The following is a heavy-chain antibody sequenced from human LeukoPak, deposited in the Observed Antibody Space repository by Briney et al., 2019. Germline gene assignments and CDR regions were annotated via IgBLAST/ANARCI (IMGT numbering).Heavy chain of an antibody. Sequence: GGSLRLSXAASGFTFSSYGMHWVRQAPGKGLEWVAFIRYDGSNKYYADSVKGRFTISRDNSKNTLYLQMNSLRAEDTAVYYCAKPNSSGFSDFDYWGQGTLVTVSS. CDR1: GFTFSSYG. D-gene: IGHD3-22*01. V-gene: IGHV3-30*02. CDR3: AKPNSSGFSDFDY. CDR2: IRYDGSNK. J-gene: IGHJ4*02.